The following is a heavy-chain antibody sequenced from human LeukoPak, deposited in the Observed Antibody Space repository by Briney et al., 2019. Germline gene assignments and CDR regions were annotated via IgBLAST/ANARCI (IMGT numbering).Heavy chain of an antibody. CDR1: GGPFSGYY. Sequence: SETLSLTCAVYGGPFSGYYWSWIRQPPGKGLEWVAEINDNGGTNYNPSLKSRVITSVDTSTNQFSLKMNSVTAADTAVYYCARKIASQGDNWFDPWGQGILVTVSS. D-gene: IGHD2-2*01. CDR2: INDNGGT. V-gene: IGHV4-34*01. CDR3: ARKIASQGDNWFDP. J-gene: IGHJ5*02.